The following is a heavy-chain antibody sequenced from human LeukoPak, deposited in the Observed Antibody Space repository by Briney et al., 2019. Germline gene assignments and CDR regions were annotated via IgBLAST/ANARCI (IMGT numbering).Heavy chain of an antibody. CDR3: ARQPYYDFWGGFDY. J-gene: IGHJ4*02. Sequence: SETLSLTCTVSGGSISSYYWSWIRQPPGKGLEWIGYIYYSGSTNYNPSLKSRVTISVDTSKNQFSLKLSSVTAADTAVYYCARQPYYDFWGGFDYWGQGTLVTVSS. CDR1: GGSISSYY. CDR2: IYYSGST. V-gene: IGHV4-59*08. D-gene: IGHD3-3*01.